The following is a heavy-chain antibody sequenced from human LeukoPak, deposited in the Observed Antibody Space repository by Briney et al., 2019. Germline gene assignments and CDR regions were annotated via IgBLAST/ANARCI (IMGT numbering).Heavy chain of an antibody. Sequence: GGSLRLPCAASGFTFSSYSMSWVRQAPGKGLEWVSSISSSSSYIYYADSVKGRFTISRDNAKNSLYLQMNSLRAEDTVVYYCARDITMVRGVINPFDIWGQGTMVTVSS. CDR3: ARDITMVRGVINPFDI. D-gene: IGHD3-10*01. CDR1: GFTFSSYS. CDR2: ISSSSSYI. V-gene: IGHV3-21*01. J-gene: IGHJ3*02.